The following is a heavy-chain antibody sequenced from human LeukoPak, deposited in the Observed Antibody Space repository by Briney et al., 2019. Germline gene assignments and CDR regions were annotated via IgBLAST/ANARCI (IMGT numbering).Heavy chain of an antibody. Sequence: GGSLKLSCAASGFTFSDAWMDWVRQAPGKGLVWVSRINSDGSTTNYADSVKGRFTISRDNAKNTLYLQMNSLRAEDTAVYYCASPLFDYWGQGTLVTVSS. V-gene: IGHV3-74*01. CDR1: GFTFSDAW. CDR2: INSDGSTT. CDR3: ASPLFDY. J-gene: IGHJ4*02.